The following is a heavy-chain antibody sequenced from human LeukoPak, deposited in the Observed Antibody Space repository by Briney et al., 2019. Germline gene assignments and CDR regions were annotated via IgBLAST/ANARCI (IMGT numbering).Heavy chain of an antibody. CDR3: GGSGWYNRYYMDV. J-gene: IGHJ6*03. Sequence: ASVKVSCKASGYSFTDKYTHWVRQAPGQGLEWMGWINPNSGGTNYAQKFQGRVTMTRDTSISTAYMELSRLRSDDTAVYYCGGSGWYNRYYMDVWGKGTTVTVSS. D-gene: IGHD6-19*01. CDR1: GYSFTDKY. CDR2: INPNSGGT. V-gene: IGHV1-2*02.